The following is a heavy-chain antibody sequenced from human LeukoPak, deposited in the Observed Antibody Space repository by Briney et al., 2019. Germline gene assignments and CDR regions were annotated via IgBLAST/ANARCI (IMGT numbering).Heavy chain of an antibody. CDR2: ISYDGSNK. CDR3: ARDSNYYDSSGYYGIDY. CDR1: GFTFSSYG. D-gene: IGHD3-22*01. J-gene: IGHJ4*02. V-gene: IGHV3-30*03. Sequence: PGGSLRLSCAASGFTFSSYGMHWVRQAPGKGLEWVAVISYDGSNKYYADSVKGRFTISRDNSKKTLYLQMNSLRAEDTAVYYCARDSNYYDSSGYYGIDYWGQGTLVTVSS.